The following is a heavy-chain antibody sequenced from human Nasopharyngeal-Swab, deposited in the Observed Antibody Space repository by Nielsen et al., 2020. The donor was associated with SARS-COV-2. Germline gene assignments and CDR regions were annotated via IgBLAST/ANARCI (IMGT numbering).Heavy chain of an antibody. CDR2: IDPRDSYI. V-gene: IGHV5-10-1*01. Sequence: GESLKLSCTGSGYSFTNYWIVWVRQIPGKGLEWMGTIDPRDSYITYSPSFQGHVTISTYKSINTAYLQWSSLKASDTAMYYCARLISGSGPFDPWGQGNLVTVSS. D-gene: IGHD3-10*01. CDR3: ARLISGSGPFDP. CDR1: GYSFTNYW. J-gene: IGHJ5*02.